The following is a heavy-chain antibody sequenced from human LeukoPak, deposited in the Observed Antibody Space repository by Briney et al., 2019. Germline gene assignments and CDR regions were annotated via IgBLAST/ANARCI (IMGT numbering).Heavy chain of an antibody. CDR3: ARLHSSGWYRRYYYYMDV. D-gene: IGHD6-19*01. Sequence: SETLSLTCAVYGGSFSGYYWSWIRQPPGKGLEWIGEINHSGSTNYNPSLKSRVTISVDTSKNQFSLKLSSVTAADTAVYYCARLHSSGWYRRYYYYMDVWGKGTRSPSP. V-gene: IGHV4-34*01. J-gene: IGHJ6*03. CDR1: GGSFSGYY. CDR2: INHSGST.